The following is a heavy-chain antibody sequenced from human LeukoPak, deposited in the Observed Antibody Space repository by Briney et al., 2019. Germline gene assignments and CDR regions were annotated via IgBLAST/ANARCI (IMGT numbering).Heavy chain of an antibody. D-gene: IGHD5-18*01. CDR1: GFTFSSYS. Sequence: KPGGSLRLSCAASGFTFSSYSMNWVRQAPGKGLEWVSYISSSSSTIYYADSVKGRFTISRDNAKNSLYLQMNSLRAEDTAVYYCARDQDTAMVLDAFDIWGQGTMATVSS. J-gene: IGHJ3*02. CDR2: ISSSSSTI. CDR3: ARDQDTAMVLDAFDI. V-gene: IGHV3-48*01.